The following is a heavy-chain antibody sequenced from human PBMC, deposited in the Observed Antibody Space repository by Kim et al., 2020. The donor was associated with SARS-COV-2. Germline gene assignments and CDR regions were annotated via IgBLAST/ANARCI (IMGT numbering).Heavy chain of an antibody. D-gene: IGHD4-17*01. CDR2: INWDGTRT. CDR1: GFTFSTSP. Sequence: GSLRLSCVASGFTFSTSPMGWVRQAPGEGLEWVSRINWDGTRTYYADSVKGRVTMSSDRSKNTVYLHMNSLRVEDTAVYYCAKGVTNSGFDYWGQGAQVTVSS. V-gene: IGHV3-23*03. J-gene: IGHJ4*02. CDR3: AKGVTNSGFDY.